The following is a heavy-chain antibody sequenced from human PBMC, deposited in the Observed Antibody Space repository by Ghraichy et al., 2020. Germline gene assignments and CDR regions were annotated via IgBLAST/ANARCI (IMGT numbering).Heavy chain of an antibody. V-gene: IGHV4-34*01. J-gene: IGHJ4*02. CDR2: INHSGST. CDR1: GGSFSGYY. CDR3: ARVWGDSSGNSAFDY. D-gene: IGHD3-22*01. Sequence: SETLSLTCAVYGGSFSGYYWSWIRQPPGKGLEWIGEINHSGSTNYNPSLKSRVTISVDTSKNQFSLKLSSVTAADTAVYYCARVWGDSSGNSAFDYWGQGTLVTVSS.